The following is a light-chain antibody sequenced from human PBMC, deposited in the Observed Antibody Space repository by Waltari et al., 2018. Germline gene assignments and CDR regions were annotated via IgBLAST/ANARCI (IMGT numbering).Light chain of an antibody. CDR3: QQYTNWPLT. J-gene: IGKJ4*01. CDR1: QSIRSP. Sequence: EIVLTQSPATLSVSPGEIATLSCWASQSIRSPLAWYQQKPGQAPRLLIYDASTRATGIPVRFSGSGSGTYFTLTISSLQSEDFAVYYCQQYTNWPLTFGGGTKVEI. V-gene: IGKV3D-15*01. CDR2: DAS.